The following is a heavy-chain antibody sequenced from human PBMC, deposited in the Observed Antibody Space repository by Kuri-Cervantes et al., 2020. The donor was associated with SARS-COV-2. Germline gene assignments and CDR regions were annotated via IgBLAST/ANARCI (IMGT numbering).Heavy chain of an antibody. D-gene: IGHD6-13*01. CDR1: GDSVSSNSAA. V-gene: IGHV6-1*01. Sequence: SQTLSLTCAISGDSVSSNSAAWNWIRQSPSRGLEWLGRTYYRSKWYNDYAVSVKSRITINPDTSKNQFSLQLNSVTPEDTAVYYCARGGYSSSWLTGYWYFDLWGRGTLVTVSS. J-gene: IGHJ2*01. CDR2: TYYRSKWYN. CDR3: ARGGYSSSWLTGYWYFDL.